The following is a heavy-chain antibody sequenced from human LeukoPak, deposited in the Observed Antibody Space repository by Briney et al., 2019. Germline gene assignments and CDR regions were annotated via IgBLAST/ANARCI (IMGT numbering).Heavy chain of an antibody. Sequence: GGSLRLSCAASGFTVSSNYMSWVRQAPGKGLEWVSVIYSGGSTYYADSVKGRFTISRDNSKNTLYLQMNSLRAEDTAVYYCARGPMGQWLGGDYFDYWGQGTLVTVSS. CDR3: ARGPMGQWLGGDYFDY. CDR1: GFTVSSNY. J-gene: IGHJ4*02. V-gene: IGHV3-53*01. D-gene: IGHD6-19*01. CDR2: IYSGGST.